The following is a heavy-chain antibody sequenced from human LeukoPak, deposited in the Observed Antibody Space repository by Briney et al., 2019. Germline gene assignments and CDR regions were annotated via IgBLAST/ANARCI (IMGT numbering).Heavy chain of an antibody. D-gene: IGHD6-6*01. CDR1: GYTFTSYY. J-gene: IGHJ4*02. CDR2: INPSGGST. V-gene: IGHV1-46*01. Sequence: ASVKVSCKASGYTFTSYYMHWVRQAPGQGLEWMGIINPSGGSTSYAQKLQGRVTMTTDTSTSTAYMELRSLRSDDTAVYYCASGEYSRTRLGYWGQGTLVTVSS. CDR3: ASGEYSRTRLGY.